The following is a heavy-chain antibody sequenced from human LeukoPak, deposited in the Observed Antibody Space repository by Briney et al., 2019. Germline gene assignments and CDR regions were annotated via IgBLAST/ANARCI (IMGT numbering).Heavy chain of an antibody. V-gene: IGHV3-48*02. D-gene: IGHD1-1*01. CDR1: GFSFSIYS. J-gene: IGHJ6*01. CDR2: IRSRSETI. CDR3: ARGRQLPARSALDV. Sequence: GGSLRLSCAASGFSFSIYSMKWVRQTPGKGLEWVSYIRSRSETIYYADSVKGRFTISRDDAKNSLFLHMNSLRDEETAVYYCARGRQLPARSALDVWGQGTTVIVPS.